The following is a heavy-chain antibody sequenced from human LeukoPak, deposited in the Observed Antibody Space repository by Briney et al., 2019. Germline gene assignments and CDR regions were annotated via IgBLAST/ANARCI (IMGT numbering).Heavy chain of an antibody. D-gene: IGHD6-19*01. J-gene: IGHJ5*02. CDR2: IYYSGST. Sequence: SPSETLSLTCTVSGGSISSTIYYWDWIRQPPGKGLEWIGNIYYSGSTYYNPSLKSRVTISADTSKNQFSLRLYSVTAADTAVYYCARRKQWAGWFDPWGQGTLVTVFS. CDR3: ARRKQWAGWFDP. CDR1: GGSISSTIYY. V-gene: IGHV4-39*01.